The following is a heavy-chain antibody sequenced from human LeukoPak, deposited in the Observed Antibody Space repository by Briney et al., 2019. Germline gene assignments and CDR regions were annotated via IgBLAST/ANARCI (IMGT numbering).Heavy chain of an antibody. CDR3: ARMDVVVPAAGRDYYYYYGMDV. V-gene: IGHV4-59*08. D-gene: IGHD2-2*01. J-gene: IGHJ6*02. Sequence: PSETLSLTCTVSGGSISSYYWSWTRQPPGKGLEWIGYIYYSGSTNYNPSLKSRVTISVDTSKNQFSLKLSSVTAADTAVYYCARMDVVVPAAGRDYYYYYGMDVWGQGTTVTVSS. CDR2: IYYSGST. CDR1: GGSISSYY.